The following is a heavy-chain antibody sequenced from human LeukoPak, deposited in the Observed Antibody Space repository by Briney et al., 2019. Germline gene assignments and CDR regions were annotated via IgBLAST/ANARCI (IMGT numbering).Heavy chain of an antibody. CDR2: ISSRSFTI. V-gene: IGHV3-48*02. D-gene: IGHD3-9*01. CDR1: RFTFSAYS. CDR3: EAGIRYAFDY. Sequence: PGGSLRISCAASRFTFSAYSMNSFRQAPGKGPDWVSYISSRSFTIYYADSVKGRFTISRDNAKNSLYLEMNSLRDEDTVFFQAEAGIRYAFDYWGQGILVTVSS. J-gene: IGHJ4*02.